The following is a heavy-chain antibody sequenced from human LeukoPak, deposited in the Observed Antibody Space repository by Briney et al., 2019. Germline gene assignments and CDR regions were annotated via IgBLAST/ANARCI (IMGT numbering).Heavy chain of an antibody. CDR1: GGSISSNSYY. D-gene: IGHD5-12*01. CDR2: IYYSGNT. J-gene: IGHJ4*02. V-gene: IGHV4-39*01. Sequence: PSETLSLTCTVSGGSISSNSYYWAWIRQPPGKGLEWIGSIYYSGNTFYNPSLKSRITISVDTSKNQFSLKLNSVTAADTAVYYRARRDIVATISTWGQGTLVTVSS. CDR3: ARRDIVATIST.